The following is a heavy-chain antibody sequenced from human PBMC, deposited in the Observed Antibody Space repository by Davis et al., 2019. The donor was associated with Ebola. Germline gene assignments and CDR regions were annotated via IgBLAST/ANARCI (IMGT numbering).Heavy chain of an antibody. CDR1: GFTFSTYW. V-gene: IGHV3-74*01. J-gene: IGHJ4*02. CDR2: IYTDGSST. D-gene: IGHD3-10*01. CDR3: ARDAGSGSFPIDY. Sequence: GESLKISCAASGFTFSTYWMHWVRQAPGKGLVWVSRIYTDGSSTSYADSVKGRFTISRDNAENMLYLQMNSLRAEDTAVYYCARDAGSGSFPIDYWGQGTLVTVSS.